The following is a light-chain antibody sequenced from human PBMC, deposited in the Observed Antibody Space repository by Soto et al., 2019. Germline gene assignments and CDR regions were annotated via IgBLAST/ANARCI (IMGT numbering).Light chain of an antibody. CDR1: QSVSSSY. CDR3: QRYGSSPPLT. V-gene: IGKV3-20*01. CDR2: GAS. J-gene: IGKJ4*01. Sequence: EIVLTQSPGTLSLSPGERATLSGRASQSVSSSYLAWYQQKPCQAPRLLIYGASSRATGIPDRFSGSGSGTDFTLTISRLEPEDFAVYYCQRYGSSPPLTFGGGTKVDIK.